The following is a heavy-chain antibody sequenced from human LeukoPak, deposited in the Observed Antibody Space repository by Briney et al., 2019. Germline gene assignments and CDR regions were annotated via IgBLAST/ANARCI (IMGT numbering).Heavy chain of an antibody. D-gene: IGHD3-10*01. CDR3: ARAVGSGSFQTYYYYMDV. J-gene: IGHJ6*03. Sequence: SETLSLTCTVSGGSISSSSYYWGWIRQPPGKGLEWIGSIYYSGSTFYNPSLKSRVTISVDTSKNQFSLKLSSVTAADTAVYYCARAVGSGSFQTYYYYMDVWGKGTTVTISS. V-gene: IGHV4-39*07. CDR2: IYYSGST. CDR1: GGSISSSSYY.